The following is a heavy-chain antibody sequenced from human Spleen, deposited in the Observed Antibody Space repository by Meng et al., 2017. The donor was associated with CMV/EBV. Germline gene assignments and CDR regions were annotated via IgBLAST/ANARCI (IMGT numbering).Heavy chain of an antibody. D-gene: IGHD1-26*01. CDR3: AKGGRIVGATTSDY. V-gene: IGHV3-23*01. J-gene: IGHJ4*02. Sequence: EVQLLEAGGGLVQRGGSLRPSCAASGFTFSSYAMSWVRQAPGKGLEWVSAISGSGGSTYYADSVKGRFTISRDNSKNTLYLQMNSLRAEDTAVYYCAKGGRIVGATTSDYWGQGTLVTVSS. CDR1: GFTFSSYA. CDR2: ISGSGGST.